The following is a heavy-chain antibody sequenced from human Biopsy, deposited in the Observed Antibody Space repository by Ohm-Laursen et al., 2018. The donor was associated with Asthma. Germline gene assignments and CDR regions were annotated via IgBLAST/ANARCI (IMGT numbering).Heavy chain of an antibody. Sequence: GTLSLTCPVSGDSISSYHWSWIRQPPGKGLEWIGYVFYGGATNYNPSLKSRVTIPVDTSKNQFFLRLSSVTAADTAVYYCARGVVYGGDSYAEYFQHWGQGTLVTVSS. V-gene: IGHV4-59*01. J-gene: IGHJ1*01. D-gene: IGHD4-23*01. CDR1: GDSISSYH. CDR2: VFYGGAT. CDR3: ARGVVYGGDSYAEYFQH.